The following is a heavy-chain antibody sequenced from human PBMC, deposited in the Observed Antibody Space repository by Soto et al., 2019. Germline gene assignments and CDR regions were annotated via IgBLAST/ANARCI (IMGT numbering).Heavy chain of an antibody. J-gene: IGHJ6*02. CDR2: IIPIFGTA. D-gene: IGHD3-10*01. CDR1: GGTFSSYA. CDR3: ARDMISGTYPDYYGMDV. V-gene: IGHV1-69*13. Sequence: ASVKVSCKASGGTFSSYAISWVRQAPGQGSEWMGGIIPIFGTANYAQKFQGRVTITADESTSTAYMELSSLRSEDTAVYYCARDMISGTYPDYYGMDVWGQGTTVTVSS.